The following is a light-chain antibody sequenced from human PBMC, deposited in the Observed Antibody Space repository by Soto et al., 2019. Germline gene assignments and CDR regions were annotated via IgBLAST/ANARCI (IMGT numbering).Light chain of an antibody. CDR1: QSISSW. V-gene: IGKV1-5*03. CDR3: QQYNIYSWT. CDR2: KAS. J-gene: IGKJ1*01. Sequence: DIQMTQSPSPMSASVGDRVTITCRASQSISSWLAWYQQKPGKAPKLLIYKASSLESGVPSRFSGSGSGTEFTLTISSLQPDDFATYYCQQYNIYSWTFGQGTKVEIK.